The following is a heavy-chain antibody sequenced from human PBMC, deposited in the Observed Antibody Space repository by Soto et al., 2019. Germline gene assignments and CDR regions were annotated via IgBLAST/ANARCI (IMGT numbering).Heavy chain of an antibody. D-gene: IGHD6-13*01. V-gene: IGHV3-74*01. CDR1: GFTFSSYW. Sequence: PGGSLRLSXAASGFTFSSYWMHLVLQAQGKGLVWVSRINSDGSSTSYADSVKGRFTISRDNAKNTLYLQMNSLRAEDTAVYYCARVVYSSSWYQGWFDPWGQGTLVTVSS. CDR2: INSDGSST. CDR3: ARVVYSSSWYQGWFDP. J-gene: IGHJ5*02.